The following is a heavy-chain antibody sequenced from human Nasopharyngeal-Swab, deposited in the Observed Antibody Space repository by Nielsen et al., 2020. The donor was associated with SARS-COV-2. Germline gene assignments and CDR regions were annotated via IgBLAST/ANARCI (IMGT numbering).Heavy chain of an antibody. CDR2: ITSGNSV. Sequence: GESLKISCSASGSTFSNYAMHWVRQAPGKGLQWISYITSGNSVQYADSVRGRFTISRDNAKNSLYLQMDNLAADDTAIYHCARLIFIRGRREFDYWGHGTQVTVSS. D-gene: IGHD2-8*01. V-gene: IGHV3-69-1*01. CDR3: ARLIFIRGRREFDY. J-gene: IGHJ4*01. CDR1: GSTFSNYA.